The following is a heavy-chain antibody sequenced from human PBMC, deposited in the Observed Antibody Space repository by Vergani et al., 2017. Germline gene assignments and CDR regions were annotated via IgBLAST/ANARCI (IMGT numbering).Heavy chain of an antibody. V-gene: IGHV3-23*04. Sequence: VQLVESGGGVVQPGRSLRLSCAASGFTFSSYGMSWVRQAPGKGLEWVSAISGSGGSTYYADSGKGRFTISRDNSKNTLYLQMNSLRAEDTAVYYCAKGGGSYSRDFDYWGQGTLVTVSS. J-gene: IGHJ4*02. CDR2: ISGSGGST. D-gene: IGHD1-26*01. CDR1: GFTFSSYG. CDR3: AKGGGSYSRDFDY.